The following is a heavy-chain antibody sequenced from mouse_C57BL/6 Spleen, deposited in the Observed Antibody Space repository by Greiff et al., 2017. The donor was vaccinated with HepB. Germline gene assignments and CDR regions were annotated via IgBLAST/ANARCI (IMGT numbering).Heavy chain of an antibody. CDR3: ARHADYSNRWDY. D-gene: IGHD2-5*01. J-gene: IGHJ4*01. CDR2: ISSCGSYT. CDR1: GFTFSSYG. Sequence: EVKLQESGGDLVKPGGSLKLSCAASGFTFSSYGMSWVRQTPDKRLEWVATISSCGSYTYYPDSVQGRFTISRDNAKNTLYLQMSSLKSEDTAMYYCARHADYSNRWDYWGQGTSVTVSS. V-gene: IGHV5-6*01.